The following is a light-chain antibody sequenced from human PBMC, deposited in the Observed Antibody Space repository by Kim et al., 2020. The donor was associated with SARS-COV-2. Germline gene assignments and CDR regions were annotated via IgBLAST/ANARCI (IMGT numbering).Light chain of an antibody. CDR1: GSDAGGYNY. CDR3: SSRAGSSYV. Sequence: PGQSDTTSGTGTGSDAGGYNYVSWYQPHPGQAPELMIDEVSKRPSGVPDRCSGSKSGNTASLTVSGLQAEDEADYYCSSRAGSSYVFGTGTKATVL. CDR2: EVS. V-gene: IGLV2-8*01. J-gene: IGLJ1*01.